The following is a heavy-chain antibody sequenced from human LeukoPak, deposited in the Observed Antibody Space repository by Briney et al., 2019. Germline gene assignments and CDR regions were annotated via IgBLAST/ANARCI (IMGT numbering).Heavy chain of an antibody. CDR1: GFTFSSYS. V-gene: IGHV3-21*01. CDR2: ISSSSNYI. CDR3: ATVSTAARRSYFDY. Sequence: PGGSLRLSCAASGFTFSSYSMNWVRQSPGKGLEGVSSISSSSNYIYYADSVRRSFPISRHNHKNSLYVKMNCVNSEDTLVYYCATVSTAARRSYFDYWGQGNLVTVSS. J-gene: IGHJ4*02. D-gene: IGHD6-6*01.